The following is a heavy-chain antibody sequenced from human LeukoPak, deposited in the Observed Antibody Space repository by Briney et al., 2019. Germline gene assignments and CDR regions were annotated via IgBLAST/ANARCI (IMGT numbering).Heavy chain of an antibody. CDR3: AKYYGDYVRIPGAFDI. CDR1: GFTFSNSW. J-gene: IGHJ3*02. CDR2: INNDGRST. D-gene: IGHD4-17*01. V-gene: IGHV3-74*01. Sequence: AGGSLRLSCAASGFTFSNSWMFWVRQAPGKGLVWVSRINNDGRSTTYADSVKGRFTISRDNAKNKLYLQMNSLRAEDTAVYYCAKYYGDYVRIPGAFDIWGQGTMVTVSS.